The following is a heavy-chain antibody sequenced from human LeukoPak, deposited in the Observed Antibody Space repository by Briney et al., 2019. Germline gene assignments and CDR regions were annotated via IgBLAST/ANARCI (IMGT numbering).Heavy chain of an antibody. Sequence: SETLSLTCTASGGSISSSSYYWGWIRQPPGKGLEWIGSIYYSGSTYYNPSLKSRVTISVDTSKNQFSLKLSSVTAADTAVYYCARHSDSAYYDSTLGYWGQGTLVTVSS. CDR1: GGSISSSSYY. CDR2: IYYSGST. J-gene: IGHJ4*02. V-gene: IGHV4-39*01. D-gene: IGHD3-22*01. CDR3: ARHSDSAYYDSTLGY.